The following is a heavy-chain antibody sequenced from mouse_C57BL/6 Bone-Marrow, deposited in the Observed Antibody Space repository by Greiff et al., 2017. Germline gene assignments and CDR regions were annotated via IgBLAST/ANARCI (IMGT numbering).Heavy chain of an antibody. CDR1: GFTFTDYY. Sequence: EVKLMESGGGLVQPGGSLSLSCAASGFTFTDYYMSWVRQPPGKALEWLGFIRNKANGYTTEYSASVKGRFTISRDNSQSILYLQMNALRAEDSATYYCARYLIYYGNSFYAMDYWGQGASVTVSS. CDR3: ARYLIYYGNSFYAMDY. J-gene: IGHJ4*01. CDR2: IRNKANGYTT. V-gene: IGHV7-3*01. D-gene: IGHD2-1*01.